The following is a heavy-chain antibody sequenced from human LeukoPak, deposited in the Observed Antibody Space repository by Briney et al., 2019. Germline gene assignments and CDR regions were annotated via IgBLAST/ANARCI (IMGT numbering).Heavy chain of an antibody. D-gene: IGHD2-8*01. J-gene: IGHJ3*02. CDR3: ARDLEMGPHGAFDI. CDR2: IYYSGST. CDR1: GGSISSYY. Sequence: SETLSLTCTVSGGSISSYYWSWIRQPPGKGLEWIGYIYYSGSTYYNPSLKSRVTISVDRSKNQFSLKLSSVTAADTAVYYCARDLEMGPHGAFDIWGQGTMVTVSS. V-gene: IGHV4-59*12.